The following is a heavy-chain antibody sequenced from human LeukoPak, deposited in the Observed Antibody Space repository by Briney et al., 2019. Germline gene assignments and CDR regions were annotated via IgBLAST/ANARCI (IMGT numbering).Heavy chain of an antibody. CDR3: ARDAEIDIVATPIQPDY. J-gene: IGHJ4*02. CDR1: GFTFTNYG. D-gene: IGHD5-12*01. Sequence: GGSLRLSCATSGFTFTNYGMNWVRQAPGKGLEWVSSISSSSSYIYYADSVKGRFIISRDNAKNSLYLQMNSLRAEDTAVYYCARDAEIDIVATPIQPDYWGQGTLVTVSS. V-gene: IGHV3-21*01. CDR2: ISSSSSYI.